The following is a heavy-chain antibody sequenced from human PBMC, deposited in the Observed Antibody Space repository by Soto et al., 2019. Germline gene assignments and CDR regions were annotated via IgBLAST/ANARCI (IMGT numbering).Heavy chain of an antibody. D-gene: IGHD6-19*01. CDR2: ISADGSDK. CDR1: GSPFSDLG. CDR3: AKGTAVARQHFAN. J-gene: IGHJ4*02. Sequence: QVQLVESGGGVVHLERPLRLSCETPGSPFSDLGMHWVRQAPGKGLEWGAAISADGSDKYYLGSVQGRFTISRDNTKNALYLQLNSLRTEDTAVYYCAKGTAVARQHFANWGQGTLVTVSS. V-gene: IGHV3-30*18.